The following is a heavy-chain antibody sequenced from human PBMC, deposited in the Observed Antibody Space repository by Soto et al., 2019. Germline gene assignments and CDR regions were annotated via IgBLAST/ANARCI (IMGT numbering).Heavy chain of an antibody. CDR2: ISAYNGNT. D-gene: IGHD6-13*01. CDR3: ARHDPKSSSWFFDAFDI. CDR1: GYTFTSYG. J-gene: IGHJ3*02. Sequence: ASVKDSCKASGYTFTSYGISWVRQAPGQGLEWMGWISAYNGNTNYAQKLQGRVTMTTDTSTSTAYMELRSLRSDDTAVYYCARHDPKSSSWFFDAFDIWGQGTMVTVS. V-gene: IGHV1-18*01.